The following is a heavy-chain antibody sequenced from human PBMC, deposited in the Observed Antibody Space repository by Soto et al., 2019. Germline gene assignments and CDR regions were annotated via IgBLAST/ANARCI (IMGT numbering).Heavy chain of an antibody. CDR1: GYTFTSYY. Sequence: QVQLVQSGAEVKKPGASVKVSCKASGYTFTSYYMHWVRQAPGQGLEWMGIINPSGGSTSYEQKFQGRVTMTRDTSTRTVYMELSRLRSEATAVYYCAREADSSGYDVRWFDPWGQGTLVTVSS. CDR2: INPSGGST. V-gene: IGHV1-46*01. CDR3: AREADSSGYDVRWFDP. J-gene: IGHJ5*02. D-gene: IGHD3-22*01.